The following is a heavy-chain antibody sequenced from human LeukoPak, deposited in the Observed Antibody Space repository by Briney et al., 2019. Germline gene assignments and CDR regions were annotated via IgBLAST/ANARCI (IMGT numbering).Heavy chain of an antibody. J-gene: IGHJ4*02. D-gene: IGHD3-22*01. CDR2: IYHSGST. CDR3: ASIGNYYDSSGYNY. Sequence: SETLSLTCTVSGYSISSGYYWGWIRQPPGKGLGWIGSIYHSGSTYYNPSLKSRVTISVDTSKNQFSLKLSSVTAADTAVYYCASIGNYYDSSGYNYWGQGTLVTVSS. V-gene: IGHV4-38-2*02. CDR1: GYSISSGYY.